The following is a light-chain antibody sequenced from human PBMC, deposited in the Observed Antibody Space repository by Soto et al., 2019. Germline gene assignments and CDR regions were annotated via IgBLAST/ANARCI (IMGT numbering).Light chain of an antibody. CDR1: QTIRNNY. J-gene: IGKJ4*01. CDR2: GVS. Sequence: EIVLTQSPGTLSLSPGERATLSCRASQTIRNNYLAWYQQKPGQAPRLLIYGVSSRATGVPDRFSGSGSGTDFTLTISRLEPEDFALYHCQQYGSSPAVSFGGGTKVEIK. V-gene: IGKV3-20*01. CDR3: QQYGSSPAVS.